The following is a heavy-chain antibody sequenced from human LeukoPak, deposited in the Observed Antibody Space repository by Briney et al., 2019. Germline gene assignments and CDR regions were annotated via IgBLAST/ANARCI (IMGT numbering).Heavy chain of an antibody. J-gene: IGHJ6*03. V-gene: IGHV4-30-4*07. CDR2: IYHSGST. D-gene: IGHD5-18*01. CDR1: GGSISSGAYS. CDR3: ARTTEGGYTYDYFYYYYMDV. Sequence: SQTLSLTRAVSGGSISSGAYSWSWIRQPPGKGLEWIGYIYHSGSTYYNPSLKSRVTMSVDTSKNQFSLKLSSVTAADTAVYYCARTTEGGYTYDYFYYYYMDVWGKGTTVTISS.